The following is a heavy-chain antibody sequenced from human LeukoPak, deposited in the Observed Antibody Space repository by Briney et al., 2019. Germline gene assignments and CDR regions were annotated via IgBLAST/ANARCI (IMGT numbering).Heavy chain of an antibody. CDR3: ASARGYGYPNG. D-gene: IGHD5-18*01. J-gene: IGHJ4*02. Sequence: PSETLSLTCNVSGDSIRNYYWSWIRQTPGKGLEWIGHIYDSGSTNYNPSLKSRVTISVDTSKNQFSLKVTSVPAADTAVYYCASARGYGYPNGWGQGTLVTVSS. V-gene: IGHV4-4*09. CDR1: GDSIRNYY. CDR2: IYDSGST.